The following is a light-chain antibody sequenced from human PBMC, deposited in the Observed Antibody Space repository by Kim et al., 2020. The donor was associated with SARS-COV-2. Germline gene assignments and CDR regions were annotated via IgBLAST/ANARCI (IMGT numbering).Light chain of an antibody. CDR1: QGISKY. CDR3: QNDATVPPFT. Sequence: DIQLTQSPSSLSASVGDRVTITCRASQGISKYLAWYQQRPGKVPNLLIYGASTLPPGVPSRFSGSGSGTDFSLTITSLQPEDVATYYCQNDATVPPFTFGGGTKVDIK. J-gene: IGKJ4*01. CDR2: GAS. V-gene: IGKV1-27*01.